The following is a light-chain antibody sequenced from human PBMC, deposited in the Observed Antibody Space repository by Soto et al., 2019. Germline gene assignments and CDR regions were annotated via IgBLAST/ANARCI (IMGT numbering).Light chain of an antibody. Sequence: QSVLTQPPSASGTPGQRVTISCSGSSSNIGSNTANWYQQLPGTAPKLLLHSNNQRPSGVPDRFSGSKSGTSASLAISGLQSEDEADYYCSAWDDSLKGYVFGTGTKLTVL. CDR2: SNN. J-gene: IGLJ1*01. V-gene: IGLV1-44*01. CDR1: SSNIGSNT. CDR3: SAWDDSLKGYV.